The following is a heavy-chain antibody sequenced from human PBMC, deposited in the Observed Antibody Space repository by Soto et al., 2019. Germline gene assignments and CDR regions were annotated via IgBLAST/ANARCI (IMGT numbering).Heavy chain of an antibody. CDR3: ARGRGFCTNGVCYNAAWFDP. CDR1: GFSFSRYD. CDR2: IGTAGDT. V-gene: IGHV3-13*01. Sequence: GGSLRLSCAASGFSFSRYDIHWVRQVTGKGLEWVSAIGTAGDTYYLGSVKGRFTISRENAKNSLYLQMTNLRADDTAVYYCARGRGFCTNGVCYNAAWFDPWGQGTLVTVSS. J-gene: IGHJ5*02. D-gene: IGHD2-8*01.